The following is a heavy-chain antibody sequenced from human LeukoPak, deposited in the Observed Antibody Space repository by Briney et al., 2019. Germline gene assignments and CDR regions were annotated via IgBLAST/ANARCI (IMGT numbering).Heavy chain of an antibody. CDR2: INSDGSST. V-gene: IGHV3-74*01. CDR1: GFTFSSYW. Sequence: TGGSLRLSCAASGFTFSSYWMHWVRQAPGKGLVWVSRINSDGSSTSYADSVRGRFTISRDNAKNTLYLQMNSLRAEDTAVYYCAREILXYGMDXWGQGTTVTVSS. CDR3: AREILXYGMDX. J-gene: IGHJ6*02.